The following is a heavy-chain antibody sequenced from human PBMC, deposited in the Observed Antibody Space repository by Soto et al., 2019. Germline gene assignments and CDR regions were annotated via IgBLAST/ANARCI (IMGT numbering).Heavy chain of an antibody. Sequence: GGSLRLSCAASGFTVSDNYMSWVRQAPGKGLEWVSIIYSGGSTYYADSVKGRFTISRHNSKNTLYLQMHSLRTEDTAVYFCAKSSSTWNFYYMDVWGKGTTVTVSS. V-gene: IGHV3-53*04. J-gene: IGHJ6*03. CDR2: IYSGGST. D-gene: IGHD6-13*01. CDR3: AKSSSTWNFYYMDV. CDR1: GFTVSDNY.